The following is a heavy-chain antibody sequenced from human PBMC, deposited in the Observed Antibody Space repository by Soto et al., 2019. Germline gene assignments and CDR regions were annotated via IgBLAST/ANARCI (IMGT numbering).Heavy chain of an antibody. V-gene: IGHV4-59*04. CDR1: GGSISSYS. CDR3: ARGINYYDSSGDSWFDP. J-gene: IGHJ5*02. CDR2: MYHTGTT. Sequence: SETLSLTCTVSGGSISSYSWTWIRQPPGAGLEWIGHMYHTGTTYYNPSLKSRVTMSVDTSKNQFSLKLTSVTAADTAMYYCARGINYYDSSGDSWFDPWGQGTLVTVSS. D-gene: IGHD3-22*01.